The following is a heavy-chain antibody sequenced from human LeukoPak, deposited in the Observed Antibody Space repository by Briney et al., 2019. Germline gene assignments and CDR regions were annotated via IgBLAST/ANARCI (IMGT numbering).Heavy chain of an antibody. J-gene: IGHJ4*02. CDR2: IYYSGST. D-gene: IGHD2-2*01. V-gene: IGHV4-39*01. Sequence: SETLSLICTVSGGSISSSSYYWGWIRQPPGKGLEYIGNIYYSGSTYYNPSLKSRVTISVDTSKNQFSLKLGSVTAADTAVYYCARFVYCSSTSCYLSFDDWGQGSLVTVSS. CDR3: ARFVYCSSTSCYLSFDD. CDR1: GGSISSSSYY.